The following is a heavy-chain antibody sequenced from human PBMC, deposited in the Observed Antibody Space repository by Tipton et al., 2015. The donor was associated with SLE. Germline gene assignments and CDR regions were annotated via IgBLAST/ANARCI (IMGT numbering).Heavy chain of an antibody. CDR2: VDHSAST. J-gene: IGHJ6*02. CDR3: ARLQMSPGYYGSGTYVPYGMDV. V-gene: IGHV4-61*09. Sequence: TLSLTCTVSGGSISSGSYYWSWIRQPAGKGLEWIGEVDHSASTKYNPSLKSRVTISIDTSKKQFSLKLSSVTAADTAVYYCARLQMSPGYYGSGTYVPYGMDVWGQGTTVTVSS. CDR1: GGSISSGSYY. D-gene: IGHD3-10*01.